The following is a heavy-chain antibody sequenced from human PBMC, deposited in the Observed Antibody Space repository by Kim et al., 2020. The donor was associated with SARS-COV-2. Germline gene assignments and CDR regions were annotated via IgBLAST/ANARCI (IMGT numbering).Heavy chain of an antibody. J-gene: IGHJ4*02. V-gene: IGHV3-73*01. CDR3: TRPSSSGDY. Sequence: GGSLRLSCVASGFTFSGSAMHWVRQASGKGLEWVGRIRSKANSYATADAASVKGRFTISRDDSKNTAYLHMHSLKTEDTAVYYCTRPSSSGDYWGQGTLVTVSS. CDR1: GFTFSGSA. CDR2: IRSKANSYAT. D-gene: IGHD6-13*01.